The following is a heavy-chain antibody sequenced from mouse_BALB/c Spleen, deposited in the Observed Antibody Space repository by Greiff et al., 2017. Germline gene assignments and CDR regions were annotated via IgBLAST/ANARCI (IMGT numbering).Heavy chain of an antibody. V-gene: IGHV2-9*02. Sequence: VQGVESGPGLVAPSQSLSITCTVSGFSLTSYGVHWVRQPPGKGLEWLGVIWAGGSTNYNSALMSRLSISKDNSKSQVFLKMNSLQTDDTAMYYCARYYYGSSSWFAYWGQGTLVTVSA. D-gene: IGHD1-1*01. CDR1: GFSLTSYG. J-gene: IGHJ3*01. CDR3: ARYYYGSSSWFAY. CDR2: IWAGGST.